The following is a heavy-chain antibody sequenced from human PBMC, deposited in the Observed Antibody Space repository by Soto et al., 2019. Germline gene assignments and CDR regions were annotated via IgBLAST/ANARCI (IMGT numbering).Heavy chain of an antibody. CDR1: GFNFSIYA. J-gene: IGHJ4*02. V-gene: IGHV3-23*01. Sequence: EVRLLESGGHLVQPGGSQRLSCAASGFNFSIYAMTWVRQASGKGLEWVSSITGNGTSTYYADSVKGRFTISRDNSRSTVYLQMSSLRTEDTAIYYCATALKSCTPTPCSYYYFDSWGQGTLVTVSS. CDR3: ATALKSCTPTPCSYYYFDS. D-gene: IGHD2-8*01. CDR2: ITGNGTST.